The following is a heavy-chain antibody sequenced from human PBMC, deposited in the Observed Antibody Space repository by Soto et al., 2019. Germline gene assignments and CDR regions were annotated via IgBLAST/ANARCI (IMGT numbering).Heavy chain of an antibody. CDR1: GYSFTSYW. CDR2: IYPGDSDT. D-gene: IGHD1-7*01. V-gene: IGHV5-51*01. Sequence: GESLKISCKGSGYSFTSYWIGWVRQMPGKGLEWMGIIYPGDSDTRYSPPFQGQVTISADKSISTAYLQWSSLKASDTAMYYCARSGKLELRHYYYYGMDVWGQGTTVTVSS. CDR3: ARSGKLELRHYYYYGMDV. J-gene: IGHJ6*02.